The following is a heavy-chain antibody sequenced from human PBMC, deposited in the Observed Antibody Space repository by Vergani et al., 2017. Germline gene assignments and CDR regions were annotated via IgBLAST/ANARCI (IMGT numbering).Heavy chain of an antibody. CDR1: GFTFSDFS. J-gene: IGHJ4*02. V-gene: IGHV3-23*04. Sequence: VQLVESGGGLVKPGGSLRLSCAASGFTFSDFSMSWVRQAPGKGLEWVSTLSASDRRTHYADSVKGRFTISRDISKNTLFLHMNSLRPEDTAVYFCYTDYHDYWGQGTLVTVSS. D-gene: IGHD2-2*02. CDR3: YTDYHDY. CDR2: LSASDRRT.